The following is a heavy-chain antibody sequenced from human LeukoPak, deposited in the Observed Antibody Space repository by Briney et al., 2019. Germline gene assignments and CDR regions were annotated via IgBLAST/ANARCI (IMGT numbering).Heavy chain of an antibody. J-gene: IGHJ4*02. CDR2: INWNGGST. D-gene: IGHD5-24*01. Sequence: GGSLRLSCAASGFTFDDYGMSWVRQSPGKGLEWVSGINWNGGSTGYADSVKGRFTISRDNAKNSLYLQMNSQRAEDTALYYCARDYPRWLHSFDYWGQGTLVTVSS. CDR1: GFTFDDYG. V-gene: IGHV3-20*04. CDR3: ARDYPRWLHSFDY.